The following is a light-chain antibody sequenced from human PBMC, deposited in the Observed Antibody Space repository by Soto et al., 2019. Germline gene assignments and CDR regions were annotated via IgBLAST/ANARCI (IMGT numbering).Light chain of an antibody. V-gene: IGKV1-33*01. J-gene: IGKJ2*01. Sequence: DIQMTQSPSSLSASVGDRVTITCQASQDISKYLNWYQQKPGKAPKLLIYDASNLETGFPPRFSGSGSGTDFAFTISSLQPEDIATYYCQPSDNLPGTFGQGTKLESK. CDR1: QDISKY. CDR3: QPSDNLPGT. CDR2: DAS.